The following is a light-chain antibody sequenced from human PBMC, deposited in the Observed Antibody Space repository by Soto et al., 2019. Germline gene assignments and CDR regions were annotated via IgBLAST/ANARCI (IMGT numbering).Light chain of an antibody. CDR3: QQSYTMPRT. V-gene: IGKV1-39*01. CDR1: QGIRND. J-gene: IGKJ1*01. Sequence: DIQMTQSPSSLSASVGDRVTIPCRASQGIRNDLGWYQQKPGRAPKRLIYAASNLQSGVPSRFSGSGSGTDFTLTISRLLPEDFATYYCQQSYTMPRTFGQGTKVDIK. CDR2: AAS.